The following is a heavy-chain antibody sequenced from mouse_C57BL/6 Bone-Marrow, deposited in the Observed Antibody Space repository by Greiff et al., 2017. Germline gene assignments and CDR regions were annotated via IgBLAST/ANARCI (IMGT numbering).Heavy chain of an antibody. D-gene: IGHD1-1*01. J-gene: IGHJ3*01. CDR2: IYPGNGDT. CDR1: GYTFTSYW. Sequence: VQLQQSGTVLVRPGASVKMSCKTSGYTFTSYWMHWVKQRPGQGLEWIGAIYPGNGDTSYNQKFKGKAKLTAVTSSSTAYMELSSLTNEDSAVYYCTRPLLLRYLAWFAYWGQGTLVTVSA. V-gene: IGHV1-5*01. CDR3: TRPLLLRYLAWFAY.